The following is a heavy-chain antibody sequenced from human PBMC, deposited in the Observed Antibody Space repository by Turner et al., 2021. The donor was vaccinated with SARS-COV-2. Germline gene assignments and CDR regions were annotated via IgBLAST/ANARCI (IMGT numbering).Heavy chain of an antibody. CDR1: GGSISSKS. V-gene: IGHV4-59*08. Sequence: QVQLQESGPGLVRPSETLSLTCTFPGGSISSKSWSWIRQSPGRGLEWIGYFYKIGSIDYNPTLRSRVTISVDTSKNQLSLNLISVTAADTAVYYCARHQGSASGYDHGMNVWGQGTAVIVSS. D-gene: IGHD1-26*01. J-gene: IGHJ6*02. CDR2: FYKIGSI. CDR3: ARHQGSASGYDHGMNV.